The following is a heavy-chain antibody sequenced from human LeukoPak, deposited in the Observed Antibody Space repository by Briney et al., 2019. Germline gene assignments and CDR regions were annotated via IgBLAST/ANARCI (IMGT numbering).Heavy chain of an antibody. Sequence: GASVKVSCKASGYTFTGYYMHWVRQAPGQGLEWMGWINPNSGGTNYAQKFQGRVTMTRDTSISTAYMELSRLRSDDTAVYYCARGGSSGGSCYSCFSPDYWGQGTPVTVSS. D-gene: IGHD2-15*01. CDR2: INPNSGGT. CDR1: GYTFTGYY. J-gene: IGHJ4*02. V-gene: IGHV1-2*02. CDR3: ARGGSSGGSCYSCFSPDY.